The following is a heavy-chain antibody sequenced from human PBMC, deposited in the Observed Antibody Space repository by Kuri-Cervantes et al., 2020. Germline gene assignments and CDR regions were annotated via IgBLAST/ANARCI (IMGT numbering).Heavy chain of an antibody. Sequence: SQTLSLTCAVSGYSISSGYYWGWIRQPPGKGLEWIGSIYHSGSTNYNPSLKSRVTISIDTSKNQFSLKLSSVTAADTAVYYCARGRPKRSYSSGWYVGYWGQGTPVTVSS. D-gene: IGHD6-19*01. J-gene: IGHJ4*02. V-gene: IGHV4-38-2*01. CDR1: GYSISSGYY. CDR2: IYHSGST. CDR3: ARGRPKRSYSSGWYVGY.